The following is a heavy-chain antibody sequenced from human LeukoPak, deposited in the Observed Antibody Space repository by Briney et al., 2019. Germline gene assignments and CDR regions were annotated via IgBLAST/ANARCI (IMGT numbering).Heavy chain of an antibody. D-gene: IGHD3-10*01. Sequence: GRSLGLSCAASGFTFSSYGMHWVRQAPGKGLEWVAVIWYDGSNKYYADSVKGRFTISRDNSKNTLYLQMNSLRAEDTAVYYCARGLDYYGSGSYGVDYWGQGTLVTVSS. CDR3: ARGLDYYGSGSYGVDY. J-gene: IGHJ4*02. V-gene: IGHV3-33*01. CDR2: IWYDGSNK. CDR1: GFTFSSYG.